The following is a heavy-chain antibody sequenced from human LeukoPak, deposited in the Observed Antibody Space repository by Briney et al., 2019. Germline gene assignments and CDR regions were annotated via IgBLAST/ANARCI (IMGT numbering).Heavy chain of an antibody. CDR1: GVSISTYS. CDR2: ISYSGST. D-gene: IGHD1-26*01. CDR3: ATDGNFDL. V-gene: IGHV4-59*01. Sequence: PSETLSLTCTVSGVSISTYSWSWIRQPPGKGLEWIGYISYSGSTSYNPSLRSRVTISVDTSKYQFSLKLSSVTAADTAVYYCATDGNFDLWGRGTLVTVSS. J-gene: IGHJ2*01.